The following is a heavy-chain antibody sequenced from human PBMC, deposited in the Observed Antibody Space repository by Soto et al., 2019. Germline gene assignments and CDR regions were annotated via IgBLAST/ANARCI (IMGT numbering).Heavy chain of an antibody. CDR1: GFAFSDYA. CDR2: ISDGDGAT. D-gene: IGHD3-16*01. Sequence: EVHLLESGGGLVQPGGSLRLSCAASGFAFSDYAMTWVRQAPGKGLEWVSDISDGDGATHCADSVKGRFTISRDDSKNTLYLQMDSLRAEDAAVYYCAKGRTFFDFWGQGTLVTVSS. CDR3: AKGRTFFDF. J-gene: IGHJ4*02. V-gene: IGHV3-23*01.